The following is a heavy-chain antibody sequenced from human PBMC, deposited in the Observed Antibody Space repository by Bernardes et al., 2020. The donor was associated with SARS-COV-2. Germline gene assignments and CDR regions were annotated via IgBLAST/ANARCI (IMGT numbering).Heavy chain of an antibody. CDR2: ISSSGSTI. V-gene: IGHV3-48*03. D-gene: IGHD3-3*01. Sequence: GGSLRLSCAASGFTFSSYEMNWVRQAPGKGLEWVSYISSSGSTIYYADSVKGRFTISRDNAKNSLYLQMNSLRAEDTAVYYCARYYDFLDYFDYWGQGTLVTVSS. CDR3: ARYYDFLDYFDY. CDR1: GFTFSSYE. J-gene: IGHJ4*02.